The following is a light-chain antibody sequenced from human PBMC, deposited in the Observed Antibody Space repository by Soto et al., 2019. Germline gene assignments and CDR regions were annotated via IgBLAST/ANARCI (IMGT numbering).Light chain of an antibody. CDR3: QQYYSYPLT. CDR2: AAS. J-gene: IGKJ4*01. V-gene: IGKV1-8*01. Sequence: FRLTNPPSHPLESPGARATITCRPSQGISSYLAWYQQKPGKAPKLLIYAASTLQSGVPSRFSGSGSGTDFTLTISCLQSEDFATYYCQQYYSYPLTFGGGTKVEIK. CDR1: QGISSY.